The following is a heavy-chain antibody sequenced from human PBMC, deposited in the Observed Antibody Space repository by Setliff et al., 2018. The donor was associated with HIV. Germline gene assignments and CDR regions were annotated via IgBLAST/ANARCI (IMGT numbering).Heavy chain of an antibody. CDR1: GGSISRSNYV. CDR3: ASVTIFGVVFDY. J-gene: IGHJ4*02. V-gene: IGHV4-39*07. CDR2: IYYSGTT. Sequence: SETLSLTCTLAGGSISRSNYVWGWIRQSPGKGLEWIGSIYYSGTTYYNPSLKSRVTVSIDTSKNQFSLEMTAMTAADTAVYYCASVTIFGVVFDYWGQGTLVTVSS. D-gene: IGHD3-3*01.